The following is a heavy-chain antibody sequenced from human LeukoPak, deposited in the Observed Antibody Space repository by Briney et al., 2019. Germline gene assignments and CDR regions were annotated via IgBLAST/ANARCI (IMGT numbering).Heavy chain of an antibody. D-gene: IGHD6-13*01. J-gene: IGHJ4*02. Sequence: GGSLRLSCAASGFTFSSYAMSWVRQAPGKGLEWVSAISGSGGSTYYADSVKGRFTISRDNSKNTLYLQMNSLRAEDTAVYYCAKATTAGYSSSWYVYWGQGTLVTVSS. CDR2: ISGSGGST. CDR3: AKATTAGYSSSWYVY. CDR1: GFTFSSYA. V-gene: IGHV3-23*01.